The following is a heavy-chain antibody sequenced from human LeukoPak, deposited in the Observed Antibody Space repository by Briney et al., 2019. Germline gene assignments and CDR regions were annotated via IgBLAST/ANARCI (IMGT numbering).Heavy chain of an antibody. CDR3: AIPEGKILVPNSLSGTWFDP. J-gene: IGHJ5*02. CDR2: INPNSGGT. D-gene: IGHD2-2*01. Sequence: GASVKVSCKASGYTFTGYYMHWVRQAPGQGLEWMGWINPNSGGTNYAQKFQGRVTMTRDTSITTAYMELSRLKSDDTAVYYCAIPEGKILVPNSLSGTWFDPWGQGTLVTVSS. CDR1: GYTFTGYY. V-gene: IGHV1-2*02.